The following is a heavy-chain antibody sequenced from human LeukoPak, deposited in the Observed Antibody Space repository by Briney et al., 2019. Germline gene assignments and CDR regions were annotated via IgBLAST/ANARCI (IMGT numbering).Heavy chain of an antibody. D-gene: IGHD2-21*02. Sequence: EASVKVSCKASGYTFTGYYMHWVRQAPGQGLEWMGWINPNSGGTNYAQKFQGRVTMTWDTSISTAYMELSRLRSDDTAVYYCARAPFNCGGDCYPDYWGQGTLVTVSS. CDR1: GYTFTGYY. V-gene: IGHV1-2*02. CDR2: INPNSGGT. J-gene: IGHJ4*02. CDR3: ARAPFNCGGDCYPDY.